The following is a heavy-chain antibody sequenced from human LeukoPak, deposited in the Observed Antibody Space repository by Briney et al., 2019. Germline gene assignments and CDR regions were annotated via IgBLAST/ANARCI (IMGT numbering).Heavy chain of an antibody. V-gene: IGHV3-23*01. D-gene: IGHD6-6*01. Sequence: XGSLRLSFAASGFTFISYAMSWVRQAPGKGLEGVSAISGSGGSTYYADSVKGRFTISRDNSKNTLYLQMNSLRAEDTAVYYCAKDLEYSSSFSDYWGQGTLVTVSS. J-gene: IGHJ4*02. CDR1: GFTFISYA. CDR2: ISGSGGST. CDR3: AKDLEYSSSFSDY.